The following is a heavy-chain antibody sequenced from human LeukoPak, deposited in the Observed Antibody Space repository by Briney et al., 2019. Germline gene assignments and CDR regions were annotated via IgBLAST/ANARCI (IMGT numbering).Heavy chain of an antibody. CDR2: IYYRGST. CDR3: ARVGVVFDY. D-gene: IGHD3-16*01. V-gene: IGHV4-39*01. J-gene: IGHJ4*02. Sequence: SEILSLTCTVSGGSISSSSYYWGWIRQPPGKGLEWIGSIYYRGSTYYNPSLKSRVTISVDTSKNQFSLKLSSVTAADAAVYYCARVGVVFDYWGQGTLVTVSS. CDR1: GGSISSSSYY.